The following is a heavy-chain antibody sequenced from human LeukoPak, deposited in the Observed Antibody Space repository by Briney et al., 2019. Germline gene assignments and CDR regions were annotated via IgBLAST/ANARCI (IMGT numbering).Heavy chain of an antibody. D-gene: IGHD3-22*01. CDR1: GGTFSSYA. CDR3: ARESNYYDSSGYYYY. V-gene: IGHV1-69*06. J-gene: IGHJ4*02. Sequence: EASVKVSCKASGGTFSSYAISWVRQAPGQGLEWMGGIIPIFGTANYAQKFQGRVTITADKSTSTAYMELSSLRSEDTAVYYCARESNYYDSSGYYYYWGQGTLVTVPS. CDR2: IIPIFGTA.